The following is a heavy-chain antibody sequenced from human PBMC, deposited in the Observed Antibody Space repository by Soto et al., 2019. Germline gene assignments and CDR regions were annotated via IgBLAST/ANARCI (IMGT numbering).Heavy chain of an antibody. Sequence: GGSLRLSCAASGFTFSDYYMSWIRQAPGKGLEWVSYISSSSSYTNHADSVKGRFTISRDNAKNSLYLQMNSLRAEDTAVYYCARDQATVFGVVIPPDYWGQGTLVTVSS. CDR2: ISSSSSYT. D-gene: IGHD3-3*01. J-gene: IGHJ4*02. V-gene: IGHV3-11*06. CDR1: GFTFSDYY. CDR3: ARDQATVFGVVIPPDY.